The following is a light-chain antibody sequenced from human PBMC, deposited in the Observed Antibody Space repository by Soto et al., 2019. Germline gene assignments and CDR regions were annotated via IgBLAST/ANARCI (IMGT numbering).Light chain of an antibody. CDR2: DAS. CDR1: QKINNL. CDR3: QQYNTYYT. V-gene: IGKV1-5*01. J-gene: IGKJ2*01. Sequence: DIQMTQSPSTLSAFIGDRVTITCRASQKINNLLAWYQQKPGKAPKLLISDASNLESGVPSRFSGKRSGTEFILTISSLQPDDFATYYCQQYNTYYTFGQGTKLEIK.